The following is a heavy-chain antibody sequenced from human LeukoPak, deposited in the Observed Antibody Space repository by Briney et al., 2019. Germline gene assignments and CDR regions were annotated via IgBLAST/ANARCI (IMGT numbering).Heavy chain of an antibody. V-gene: IGHV4-61*01. Sequence: KPSETLSLTCTVSGGSVSSDNYYWSWIRQPPEKGLEWIGHIFYSGSTNFNPSLRSRVIISVDAPKNQFSLKLTSVTAADTAVYYCERDLLGANSFLDHWGQGTLVTVSS. CDR2: IFYSGST. CDR1: GGSVSSDNYY. J-gene: IGHJ4*02. CDR3: ERDLLGANSFLDH. D-gene: IGHD1-26*01.